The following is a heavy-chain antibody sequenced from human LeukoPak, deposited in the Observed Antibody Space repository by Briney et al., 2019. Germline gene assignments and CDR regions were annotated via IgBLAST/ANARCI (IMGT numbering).Heavy chain of an antibody. V-gene: IGHV3-74*01. Sequence: GGSLRLSCAASGLTFSSYWMHWVRQAPGKGLVWVSRINSDGSSTSYADSVKGRFTISRDNAKNTLYLQMHSLRAEDTAVYYCARGDFWSGYWYFDLWGRGTLVTVSS. CDR2: INSDGSST. CDR1: GLTFSSYW. CDR3: ARGDFWSGYWYFDL. J-gene: IGHJ2*01. D-gene: IGHD3-3*01.